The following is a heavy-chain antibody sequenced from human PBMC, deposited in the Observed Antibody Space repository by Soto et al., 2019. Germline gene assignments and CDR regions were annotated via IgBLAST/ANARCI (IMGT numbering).Heavy chain of an antibody. CDR1: GGTFSSYT. CDR3: ARAEYDILTGYYSPLYFDY. Sequence: SVKVSCKASGGTFSSYTISWVRQAPGQGLEWMGRIIPILGIANYAQKFQGRVTITADKSTSTAYMELSSLRSEDTAVYYCARAEYDILTGYYSPLYFDYWGQGTLVTVSS. D-gene: IGHD3-9*01. J-gene: IGHJ4*02. CDR2: IIPILGIA. V-gene: IGHV1-69*02.